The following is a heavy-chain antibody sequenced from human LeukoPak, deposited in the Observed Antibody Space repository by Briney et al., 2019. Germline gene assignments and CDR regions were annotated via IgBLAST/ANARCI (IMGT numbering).Heavy chain of an antibody. V-gene: IGHV3-48*01. D-gene: IGHD3-22*01. Sequence: GGSLRLSCAASGFTFSTHSMTWVRQAPGKGLEWVSYISTSDTTAYYAASVQGRFTLSRDNAKNSMYLQMNSLRAEDTAVYFCARSGTNYYSPIDYWGQGTLVTVSS. CDR2: ISTSDTTA. J-gene: IGHJ4*02. CDR3: ARSGTNYYSPIDY. CDR1: GFTFSTHS.